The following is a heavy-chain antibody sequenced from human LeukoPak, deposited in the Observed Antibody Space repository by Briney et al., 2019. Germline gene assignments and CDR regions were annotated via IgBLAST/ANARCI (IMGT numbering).Heavy chain of an antibody. Sequence: SETLSLTCTVSGGSISSGGYYWSWIRQHPGKGLEWIGYIYYSGSTYYNPSLKSRVTISVDTSKNQFSLKLSSVTAADTAVYYCARGGVSSSSWYDRFDPWGQGTLVTVSS. CDR3: ARGGVSSSSWYDRFDP. CDR2: IYYSGST. V-gene: IGHV4-31*03. D-gene: IGHD6-13*01. CDR1: GGSISSGGYY. J-gene: IGHJ5*02.